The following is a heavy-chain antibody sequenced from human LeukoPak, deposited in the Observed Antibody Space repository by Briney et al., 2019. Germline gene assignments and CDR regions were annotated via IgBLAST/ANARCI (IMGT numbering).Heavy chain of an antibody. CDR1: GVTFSSYT. CDR2: ISPILGIA. V-gene: IGHV1-69*02. J-gene: IGHJ4*02. D-gene: IGHD2-21*02. CDR3: ARSEGVVTAHWLAY. Sequence: SVKVSCKASGVTFSSYTISWVRQAPGQGLEWMGRISPILGIANYAQKFQGRVTITADKSTSTVYMELSSLRSEDTAVYYCARSEGVVTAHWLAYWGQGTLVTVSS.